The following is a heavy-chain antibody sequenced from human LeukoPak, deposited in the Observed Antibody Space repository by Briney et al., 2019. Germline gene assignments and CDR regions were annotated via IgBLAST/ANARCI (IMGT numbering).Heavy chain of an antibody. J-gene: IGHJ3*02. CDR2: ISWNGGNL. CDR3: AREAITMIVSGAFDI. CDR1: GFTFDDYA. D-gene: IGHD3-22*01. Sequence: GRSLRLSCAASGFTFDDYAMHWVRQAPGKGLEWVSSISWNGGNLGYADSVKGRFTISRDNAKNSLYLQMNSLRAEDTALYYCAREAITMIVSGAFDIWGQGTMVTVSS. V-gene: IGHV3-9*01.